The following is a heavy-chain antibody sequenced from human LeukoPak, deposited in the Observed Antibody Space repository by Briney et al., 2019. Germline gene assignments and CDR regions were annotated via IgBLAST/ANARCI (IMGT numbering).Heavy chain of an antibody. CDR1: GGTFSSYA. Sequence: AVKVSCKASGGTFSSYAISWVRQAPEQGLEWMGGIIPIFGTANYAQKLQGRVTITADKSTSTAYMELSSLRSEDTAVYYCTVVVVAATPSAFDIWGQGTMVTVSS. D-gene: IGHD2-15*01. V-gene: IGHV1-69*06. J-gene: IGHJ3*02. CDR2: IIPIFGTA. CDR3: TVVVVAATPSAFDI.